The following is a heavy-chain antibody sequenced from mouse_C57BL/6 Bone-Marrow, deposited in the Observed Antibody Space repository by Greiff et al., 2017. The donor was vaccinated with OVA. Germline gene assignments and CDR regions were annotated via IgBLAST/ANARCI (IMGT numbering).Heavy chain of an antibody. Sequence: VQLKQSGAELVRPGASVKLSCTASGLNIKDDYMHWVKQRPEQGLEWIGWIDPENGVTEYASQFQGKATITADTSSNTAYLQLSSLEYEDTAVYYSAAWGSFAYWGQGTMVTVSA. CDR2: IDPENGVT. CDR1: GLNIKDDY. CDR3: AAWGSFAY. V-gene: IGHV14-4*01. J-gene: IGHJ3*01.